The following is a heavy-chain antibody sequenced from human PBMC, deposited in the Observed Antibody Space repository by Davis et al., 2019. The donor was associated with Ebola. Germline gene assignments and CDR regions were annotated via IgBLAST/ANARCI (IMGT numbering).Heavy chain of an antibody. V-gene: IGHV6-1*01. CDR3: ARGWLRSAFDQ. Sequence: HSQTLSLTCAISGDSVSGSSGAWNWIRQSPSRGLEWLGRTYYSSKWYNESALSVKSRMIISADTAKNQLSPHLKSVTPEDTAVYYCARGWLRSAFDQWGQGTLVTVSS. D-gene: IGHD5-12*01. CDR1: GDSVSGSSGA. J-gene: IGHJ4*02. CDR2: TYYSSKWYN.